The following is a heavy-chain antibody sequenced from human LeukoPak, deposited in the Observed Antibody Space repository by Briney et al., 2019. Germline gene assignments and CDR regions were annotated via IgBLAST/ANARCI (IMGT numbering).Heavy chain of an antibody. J-gene: IGHJ6*02. CDR3: AREDPQTTVPEGMAV. V-gene: IGHV4-59*01. Sequence: SETLSLTCTFSVGSISRYYWSWIRQSPEKGLEWMGYIYRSGTTNYNLSLKIRLTMSVDTSKNQFSLKLSSVTAADTAVYYCAREDPQTTVPEGMAVWGQGTTVTVSS. CDR2: IYRSGTT. CDR1: VGSISRYY. D-gene: IGHD4-17*01.